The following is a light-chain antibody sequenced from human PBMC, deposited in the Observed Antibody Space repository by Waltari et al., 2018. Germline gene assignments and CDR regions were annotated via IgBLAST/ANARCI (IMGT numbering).Light chain of an antibody. J-gene: IGLJ2*01. CDR3: CSYAGSYVV. CDR1: SSAVGSYNL. Sequence: QSALTQPASVSGSPGQSITISCTGTSSAVGSYNLVSWYQQHPGKAPKLMIYEVSKRPSGVSKRFSGSKSGNTASLTISGLQAEDEADYYCCSYAGSYVVFGGGTKLTVL. CDR2: EVS. V-gene: IGLV2-23*02.